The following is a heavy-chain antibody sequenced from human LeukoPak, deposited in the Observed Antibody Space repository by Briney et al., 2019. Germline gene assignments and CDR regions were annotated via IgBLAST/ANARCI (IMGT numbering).Heavy chain of an antibody. V-gene: IGHV4-30-2*02. D-gene: IGHD6-6*01. CDR1: GDSISSGGYS. CDR3: ARGGSRQISSSDFDY. Sequence: SQTLSLTCTVSGDSISSGGYSWSWLRPPPGKGLEWIGYIYDIGYISQSGNIYQNPSLKSRVIISLDTSRNQFSLKLSSVTAADTAVYYCARGGSRQISSSDFDYWGQGTLVTVSS. J-gene: IGHJ4*02. CDR2: ISQSGNI.